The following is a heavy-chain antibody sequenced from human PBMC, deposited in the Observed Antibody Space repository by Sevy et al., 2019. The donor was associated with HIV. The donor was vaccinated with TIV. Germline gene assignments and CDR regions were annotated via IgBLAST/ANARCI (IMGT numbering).Heavy chain of an antibody. CDR1: GYTFTSYG. Sequence: ASVKVSCKASGYTFTSYGISWVRQAPGQGLEWMGWISAYNGNTNYAQKLQGRVTMTTDTSTSTAYMELRSLRSDDTAVYYCARGPSGIAVAGPNDAFDIWGQGTMVTVSS. J-gene: IGHJ3*02. D-gene: IGHD6-19*01. CDR3: ARGPSGIAVAGPNDAFDI. V-gene: IGHV1-18*01. CDR2: ISAYNGNT.